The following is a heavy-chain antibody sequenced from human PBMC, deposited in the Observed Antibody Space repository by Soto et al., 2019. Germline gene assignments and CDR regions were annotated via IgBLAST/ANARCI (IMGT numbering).Heavy chain of an antibody. CDR3: ARDLGVDIVVVPAAP. CDR1: GYTFTSYG. Sequence: ASVKVSCKASGYTFTSYGISWVRQAPGQGLEWMGWISAYNGNTNYAQRLQGRVTMTTDTSTSTAYMELRSLRSDDTAVYYCARDLGVDIVVVPAAPWGRGTLVTVSS. D-gene: IGHD2-2*01. V-gene: IGHV1-18*04. CDR2: ISAYNGNT. J-gene: IGHJ5*02.